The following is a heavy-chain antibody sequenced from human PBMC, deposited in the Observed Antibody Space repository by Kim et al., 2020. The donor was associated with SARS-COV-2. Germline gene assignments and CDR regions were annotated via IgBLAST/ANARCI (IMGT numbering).Heavy chain of an antibody. J-gene: IGHJ5*02. CDR1: GGSFSGYY. CDR2: INHSGST. CDR3: ARVLWVHWFDP. D-gene: IGHD2-2*01. V-gene: IGHV4-34*01. Sequence: SETLSLTCAVYGGSFSGYYWSWIRQPPGKGLEWIGEINHSGSTNYNPSLKSRVTISVDTSKNQFSLKLSSVTAADTAVYYCARVLWVHWFDPWGQGTLVTVSS.